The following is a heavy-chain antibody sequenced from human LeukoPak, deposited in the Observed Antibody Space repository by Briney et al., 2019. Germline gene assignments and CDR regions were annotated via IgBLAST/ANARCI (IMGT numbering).Heavy chain of an antibody. V-gene: IGHV1-46*01. CDR1: GYTFTSYY. Sequence: ASVTVSFRASGYTFTSYYMHWVRQAPGQGLEWMGIINPSGGSTSYAQKFQGRVTMTRDMSTSTVYMELSSLRSEDTAVYYCARDHPIAAAGTGEFDYWGQGTLVTVSS. CDR3: ARDHPIAAAGTGEFDY. CDR2: INPSGGST. J-gene: IGHJ4*02. D-gene: IGHD6-13*01.